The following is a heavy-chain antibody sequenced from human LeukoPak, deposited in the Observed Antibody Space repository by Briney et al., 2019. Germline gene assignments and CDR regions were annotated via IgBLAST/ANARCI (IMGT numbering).Heavy chain of an antibody. CDR1: GYTFTSYD. V-gene: IGHV1-8*01. CDR2: MNPNSGNT. D-gene: IGHD1-26*01. J-gene: IGHJ6*02. Sequence: GASVKVSCKASGYTFTSYDINWVRQANGQGLEWMGWMNPNSGNTGYAQKFQGRVTMTRNTSISTAYMELSSLRSEDTAVYYCARGRSGSWASDYYYYGMDVWGQGTTVTVSS. CDR3: ARGRSGSWASDYYYYGMDV.